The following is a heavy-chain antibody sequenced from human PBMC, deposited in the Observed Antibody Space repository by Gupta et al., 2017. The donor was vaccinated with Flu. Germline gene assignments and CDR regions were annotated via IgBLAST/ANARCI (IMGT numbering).Heavy chain of an antibody. D-gene: IGHD1-26*01. Sequence: SCAVSGFTFSTDYMNWVRQAPGKGLEWVAIINQDGSERLYLDSVKGRFTISRDNAKNALYLQMNSVKGEDTAEYYCAGGAGWLIDYWGQGTLVTVSS. CDR1: GFTFSTDY. J-gene: IGHJ4*02. V-gene: IGHV3-7*01. CDR2: INQDGSER. CDR3: AGGAGWLIDY.